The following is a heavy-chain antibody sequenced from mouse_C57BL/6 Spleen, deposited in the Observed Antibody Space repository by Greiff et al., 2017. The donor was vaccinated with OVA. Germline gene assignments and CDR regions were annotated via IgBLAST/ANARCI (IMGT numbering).Heavy chain of an antibody. CDR1: GFNIKNTY. V-gene: IGHV14-3*01. CDR3: AGGYDEGRGYYAMDY. D-gene: IGHD2-2*01. J-gene: IGHJ4*01. CDR2: IDPANGNT. Sequence: VQLQQSVAELVRPGASVKLSCTASGFNIKNTYMHWVKQRPEQGLEWIGRIDPANGNTKYAPKFQGKATITADTSSNAAYLQLSSLTSEDTAIYYCAGGYDEGRGYYAMDYWGQGTSVTVSS.